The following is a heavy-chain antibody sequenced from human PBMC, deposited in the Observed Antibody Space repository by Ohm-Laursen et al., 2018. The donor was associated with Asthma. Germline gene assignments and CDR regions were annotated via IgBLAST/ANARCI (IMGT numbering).Heavy chain of an antibody. Sequence: SLRLSCAASGFTFSDYGMHWVRQAPGKGLEWVAVIWYDGSNKYYADSVKGRFTISRDNSKNTLYLQMNSLRPEDTAVYYCAKMLGYCTHGVCFPDAFDIWGQGTMVTVSS. V-gene: IGHV3-33*08. CDR3: AKMLGYCTHGVCFPDAFDI. D-gene: IGHD2-8*01. CDR1: GFTFSDYG. J-gene: IGHJ3*02. CDR2: IWYDGSNK.